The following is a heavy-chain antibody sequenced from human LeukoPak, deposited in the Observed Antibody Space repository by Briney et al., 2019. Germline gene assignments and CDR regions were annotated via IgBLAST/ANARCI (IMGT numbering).Heavy chain of an antibody. Sequence: ESVGSLRLSCAASGFTFSNFGMDWVRQAPGKGLEWVSAISRNGVNTYYADSVKGRFTISRDNSKNTLYLQMNSLRAEDTAVYYCARGGSYLSAFDIWGQGTMVTVSS. CDR3: ARGGSYLSAFDI. D-gene: IGHD1-26*01. J-gene: IGHJ3*02. CDR2: ISRNGVNT. V-gene: IGHV3-23*01. CDR1: GFTFSNFG.